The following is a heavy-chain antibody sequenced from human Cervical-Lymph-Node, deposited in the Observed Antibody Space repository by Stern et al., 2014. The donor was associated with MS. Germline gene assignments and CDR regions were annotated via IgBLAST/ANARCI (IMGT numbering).Heavy chain of an antibody. CDR3: AREAAMAVAGTGVDY. CDR1: GYTFTGYC. CDR2: INPTSGGT. J-gene: IGHJ4*02. V-gene: IGHV1-2*06. D-gene: IGHD6-19*01. Sequence: QVQLVQSGAEVKKPGASVKVSCKASGYTFTGYCMHWVRQAPGQGLEWMGRINPTSGGTNYAQKFQGRVTMTRDTSISTAYMELSSLRSDDTAVYYCAREAAMAVAGTGVDYWGQGTLVTVSS.